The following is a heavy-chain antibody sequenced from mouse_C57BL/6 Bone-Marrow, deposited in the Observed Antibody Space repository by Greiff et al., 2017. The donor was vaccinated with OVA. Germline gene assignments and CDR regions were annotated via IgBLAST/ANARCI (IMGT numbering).Heavy chain of an antibody. CDR3: AKTPIYYYAMDY. V-gene: IGHV1-72*01. J-gene: IGHJ4*01. Sequence: VQLQQPGAELVKPGASVTLSCKASGYTFTSYWMHWVKQRPGRGLEWIGRIDPNSGGTKYNEKFKSKATLTVDKPSSTAYMQLRSLTSEDSAVYYCAKTPIYYYAMDYWGQGTSVTVSS. CDR2: IDPNSGGT. CDR1: GYTFTSYW.